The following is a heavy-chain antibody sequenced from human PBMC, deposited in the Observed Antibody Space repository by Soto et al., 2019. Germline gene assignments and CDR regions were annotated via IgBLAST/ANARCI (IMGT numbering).Heavy chain of an antibody. CDR2: IIPIFGTA. Sequence: QVQLVQSGAEVRKPGSSVRVSCKASGGSFNRHTISWVRQAPGQGREWTGGIIPIFGTANHAQKFQGRVTIIADESTSTVYMELSSLRSDDTAIYYCARGWGYDSTDYYYAYWGQGTLVIVSS. CDR3: ARGWGYDSTDYYYAY. D-gene: IGHD3-22*01. CDR1: GGSFNRHT. J-gene: IGHJ4*02. V-gene: IGHV1-69*01.